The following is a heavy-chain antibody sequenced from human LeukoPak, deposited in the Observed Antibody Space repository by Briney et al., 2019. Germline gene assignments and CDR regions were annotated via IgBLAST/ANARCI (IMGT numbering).Heavy chain of an antibody. CDR1: GFTFSSYN. V-gene: IGHV3-21*01. D-gene: IGHD1-26*01. CDR3: ARDPYSGSYGNYYYYFMDV. CDR2: ITSGSSYI. Sequence: GGSLRLSCAASGFTFSSYNMNWVRQAPGKGLEWVSSITSGSSYIYYADSVKGRFTISRDNAKNSLHLQMNSLRAEDTAVYYCARDPYSGSYGNYYYYFMDVWGKGTTVTISS. J-gene: IGHJ6*03.